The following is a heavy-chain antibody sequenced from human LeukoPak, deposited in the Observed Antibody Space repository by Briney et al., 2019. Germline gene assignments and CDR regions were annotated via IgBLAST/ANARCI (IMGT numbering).Heavy chain of an antibody. J-gene: IGHJ4*02. D-gene: IGHD4/OR15-4a*01. V-gene: IGHV3-72*01. CDR1: GFTFRDHY. Sequence: PGGSLRLSXAASGFTFRDHYIDWVRQAPGKGLEWVARTRNKVNSYTTAYAASVTGRFTVSRDDSSNSVYLQMNSLKIEDTAVYYCARSMYGEGRRIIDFDYWGQGSLLTVSS. CDR3: ARSMYGEGRRIIDFDY. CDR2: TRNKVNSYTT.